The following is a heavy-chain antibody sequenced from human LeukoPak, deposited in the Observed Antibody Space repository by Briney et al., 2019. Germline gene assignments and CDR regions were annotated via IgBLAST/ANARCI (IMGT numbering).Heavy chain of an antibody. Sequence: PGESLKISCKGSGYSFANYWIGWVRQMPGKGLEWTGIIYPGDSKTRHGPSFQGQVSISADKSISTAYLQWSGLEASDTAMYYCARLSQLNYADYWGQGTLVTVSS. CDR1: GYSFANYW. CDR3: ARLSQLNYADY. V-gene: IGHV5-51*01. D-gene: IGHD1-7*01. CDR2: IYPGDSKT. J-gene: IGHJ4*02.